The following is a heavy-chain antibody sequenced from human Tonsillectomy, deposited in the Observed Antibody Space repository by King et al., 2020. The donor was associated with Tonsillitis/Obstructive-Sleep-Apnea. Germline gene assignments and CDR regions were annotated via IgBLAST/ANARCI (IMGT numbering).Heavy chain of an antibody. CDR2: ISASRGNT. Sequence: VRLVESGAEVKKPGASVKVSCKASGYTFTNYGISWVRQAPGQGLEWMGWISASRGNTIYAQDLQGRVTMTTDTSTSSAYMELRSLTSDDTAVYYCTREDTQGFDYWGQGTLVTVSS. V-gene: IGHV1-18*01. J-gene: IGHJ4*02. CDR1: GYTFTNYG. CDR3: TREDTQGFDY.